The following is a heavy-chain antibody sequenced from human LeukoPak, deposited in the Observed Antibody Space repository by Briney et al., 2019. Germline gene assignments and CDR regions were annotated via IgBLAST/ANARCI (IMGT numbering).Heavy chain of an antibody. D-gene: IGHD6-19*01. V-gene: IGHV3-23*01. CDR3: AGAFSGWSPKF. Sequence: GGSLRLSCAASGFTFSSYAMTWVDQAPGKGLEWVSGISDGGGATYYADSVKGRFTLSRDNSKNTLYLQMNSLRADDTAVYYCAGAFSGWSPKFWGQGTLVTVSS. CDR1: GFTFSSYA. CDR2: ISDGGGAT. J-gene: IGHJ4*02.